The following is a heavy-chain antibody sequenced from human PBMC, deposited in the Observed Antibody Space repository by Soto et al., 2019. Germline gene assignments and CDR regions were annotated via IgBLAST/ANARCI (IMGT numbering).Heavy chain of an antibody. V-gene: IGHV1-8*01. Sequence: ASVKVSCKASGYTFTSSDINWVRQATGQGLEWMGWMNPNSGNTGYAQKFQGRVTMTRNTSISTAYMELSSLRSEDTAVYYCAIPRPNPHDAFDIWGQGTMVTVSS. J-gene: IGHJ3*02. CDR3: AIPRPNPHDAFDI. CDR2: MNPNSGNT. CDR1: GYTFTSSD.